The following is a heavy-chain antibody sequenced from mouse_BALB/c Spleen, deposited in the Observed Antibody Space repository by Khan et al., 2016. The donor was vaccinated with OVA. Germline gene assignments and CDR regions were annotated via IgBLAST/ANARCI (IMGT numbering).Heavy chain of an antibody. V-gene: IGHV5-12-1*01. CDR1: GFAFSYYD. D-gene: IGHD1-1*01. CDR3: TRPHYYGSNYYFDY. CDR2: ISTGVDNT. Sequence: EVQLLETGGGLVKPGGSLKLSCAASGFAFSYYDMSWVRQTPEKRLEWVAFISTGVDNTYYPDTVKGRFTLSRDNAKNTLNLQMSSLKSEDTAMYYCTRPHYYGSNYYFDYWGQGTTLTVSS. J-gene: IGHJ2*01.